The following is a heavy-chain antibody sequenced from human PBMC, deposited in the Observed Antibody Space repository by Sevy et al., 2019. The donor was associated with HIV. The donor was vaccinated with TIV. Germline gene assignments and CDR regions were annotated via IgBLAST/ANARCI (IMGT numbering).Heavy chain of an antibody. CDR3: VRDRTCYEGCYYFDY. CDR2: IKFDGSKK. D-gene: IGHD2-2*01. J-gene: IGHJ4*02. CDR1: GFTFSNYW. Sequence: GGSLRLSCAASGFTFSNYWMSWIRQTPGKGLERVANIKFDGSKKYYVDSVRGRVTVSRDNARYSLHLQMNSLTAEEAGLYYCVRDRTCYEGCYYFDYWGRGALVTVSS. V-gene: IGHV3-7*01.